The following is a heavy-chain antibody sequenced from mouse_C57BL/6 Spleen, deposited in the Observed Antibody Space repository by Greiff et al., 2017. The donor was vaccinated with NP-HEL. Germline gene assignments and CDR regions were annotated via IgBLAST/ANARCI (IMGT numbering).Heavy chain of an antibody. D-gene: IGHD6-1*01. J-gene: IGHJ1*03. Sequence: EVQLQESGGDLVKPGGSLKLSCAASGFTFSSYGMSWVRQTPDKRLEWVATIISGGSYTYYPARLKGRFTISRDNANNTLYMQMSSLKSEDKAMDYCARHGASEGYFDVWGTGTTVTVSS. CDR3: ARHGASEGYFDV. CDR2: IISGGSYT. CDR1: GFTFSSYG. V-gene: IGHV5-6*01.